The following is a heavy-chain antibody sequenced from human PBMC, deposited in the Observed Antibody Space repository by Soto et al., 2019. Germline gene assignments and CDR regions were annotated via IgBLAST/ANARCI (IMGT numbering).Heavy chain of an antibody. D-gene: IGHD4-17*01. Sequence: EVNLLESGGGVVQPGESLRISCVGSGFTFKNYAMTWVRQAPGKGLEWVSGTTGSGANKHYADSVRGRFTISRDNSKKTLYLEMKSLRVEDTAVYYCAKDGDFGEDGPAEYFEYWGQGTLVTVSS. CDR3: AKDGDFGEDGPAEYFEY. V-gene: IGHV3-23*01. J-gene: IGHJ1*01. CDR2: TTGSGANK. CDR1: GFTFKNYA.